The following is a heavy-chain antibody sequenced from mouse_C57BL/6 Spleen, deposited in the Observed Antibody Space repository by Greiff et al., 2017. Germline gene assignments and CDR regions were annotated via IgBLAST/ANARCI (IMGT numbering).Heavy chain of an antibody. CDR1: GYTFTDYT. CDR3: ARYDDAYWYFDV. V-gene: IGHV1-18*01. J-gene: IGHJ1*03. CDR2: INPNNGGT. D-gene: IGHD2-3*01. Sequence: EVQLQQSGPELVKPGASVKLPCKASGYTFTDYTMDWVKQSHGKSLEWIGDINPNNGGTIYNQKFKGKATLTVDKSSSTAYMELRSLTSEDTAVYYGARYDDAYWYFDVWGTGTTVTVSS.